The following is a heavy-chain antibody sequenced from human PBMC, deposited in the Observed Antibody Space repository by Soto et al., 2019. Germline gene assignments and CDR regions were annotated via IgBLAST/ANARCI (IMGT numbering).Heavy chain of an antibody. Sequence: PGESLKISCKGSGYSFTSYWIGWVRQMPGKGLEWMGIIYPGDSDTRYSPSFQGQVTISADNSKNTLYLQMNSLRAEDTAVYYCATTYYYDSSGYYSDYWGQGTLVTVSS. D-gene: IGHD3-22*01. CDR3: ATTYYYDSSGYYSDY. CDR2: IYPGDSDT. J-gene: IGHJ4*02. V-gene: IGHV5-51*01. CDR1: GYSFTSYW.